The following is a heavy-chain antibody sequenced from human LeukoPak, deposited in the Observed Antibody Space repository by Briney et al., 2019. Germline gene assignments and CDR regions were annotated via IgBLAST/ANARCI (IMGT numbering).Heavy chain of an antibody. V-gene: IGHV4-59*08. D-gene: IGHD4-11*01. Sequence: SETLSLTCTVSGGSISSYYWSWIRQPPGKGLEWIGYIYYSGSTNYNPSLKSRVTISVDTSKNQFSLKLSSVTAADTAVYYCVRLRDSNPHFDYWGQGTLVTVSS. CDR1: GGSISSYY. CDR3: VRLRDSNPHFDY. CDR2: IYYSGST. J-gene: IGHJ4*02.